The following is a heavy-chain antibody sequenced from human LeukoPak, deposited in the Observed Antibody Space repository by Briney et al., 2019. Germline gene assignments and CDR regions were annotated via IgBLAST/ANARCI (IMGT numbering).Heavy chain of an antibody. CDR1: GASISSNS. CDR2: IYYGGNT. D-gene: IGHD3-3*01. J-gene: IGHJ5*02. V-gene: IGHV4-59*01. CDR3: ARDFQGITTFGVAPPGGFDP. Sequence: SETLSLTCAVSGASISSNSWSWIRQPPGKGLEWIGYIYYGGNTNYNPSLQSRVTISVDTSKNQFSLQLKSVTAADTALYYFARDFQGITTFGVAPPGGFDPWGQGTLVIVSS.